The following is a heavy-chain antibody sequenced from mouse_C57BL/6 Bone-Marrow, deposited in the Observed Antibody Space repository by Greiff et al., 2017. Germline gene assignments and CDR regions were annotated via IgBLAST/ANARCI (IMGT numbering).Heavy chain of an antibody. CDR2: ISSGSSTI. Sequence: EVMLVESGGGLVKPGGSLKLSCAASGFTFSDYGMHWVRQAPEKGLEWVAYISSGSSTIYYADTVKGRFTISRDNAKNTLFLQMTSLRSEDTAMYYCARREGPRDFDVWGTGTTVTVSS. V-gene: IGHV5-17*01. CDR1: GFTFSDYG. CDR3: ARREGPRDFDV. J-gene: IGHJ1*03.